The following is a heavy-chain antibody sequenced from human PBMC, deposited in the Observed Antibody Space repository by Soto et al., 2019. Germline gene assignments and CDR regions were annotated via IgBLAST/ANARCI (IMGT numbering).Heavy chain of an antibody. CDR1: GYTFTSYG. D-gene: IGHD3-10*01. V-gene: IGHV1-18*04. Sequence: ASVKVSCKASGYTFTSYGISWGRQAPGQGLEGMGWISAYNGYTKNAQKHPGRVTMPTDTSASTAYMELRSLRSDDTAVYYCARHLLGFGELSPAKPPFDYRGQGT. CDR2: ISAYNGYT. J-gene: IGHJ4*02. CDR3: ARHLLGFGELSPAKPPFDY.